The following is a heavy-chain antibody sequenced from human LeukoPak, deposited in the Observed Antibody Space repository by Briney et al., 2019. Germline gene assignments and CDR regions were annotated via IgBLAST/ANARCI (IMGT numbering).Heavy chain of an antibody. CDR1: GYTFTCYY. CDR3: ARGGVGGKRWLLWIY. V-gene: IGHV1-2*04. J-gene: IGHJ4*02. Sequence: ASVKVSCKASGYTFTCYYMHWVRQAPGQGLEWMGWINPNSGGTNYAQKFQGWVTMTRDTSISTAYMELSRLRSDDTAVYYCARGGVGGKRWLLWIYWGQGTLVTVSS. D-gene: IGHD6-19*01. CDR2: INPNSGGT.